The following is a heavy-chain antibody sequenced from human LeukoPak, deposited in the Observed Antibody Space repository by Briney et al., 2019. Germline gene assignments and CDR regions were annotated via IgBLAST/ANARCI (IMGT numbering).Heavy chain of an antibody. CDR2: IIPIFGTA. CDR1: GGTFSSYA. Sequence: SVKVSCKASGGTFSSYAVSWVRQAPGQGLEWMGGIIPIFGTANYAQKFQGRVTITADKSTSTAYMELSSLRSEDTAVYYCASSRMRLNYFDYWGQGTLVTVSS. V-gene: IGHV1-69*06. J-gene: IGHJ4*02. CDR3: ASSRMRLNYFDY. D-gene: IGHD3-16*01.